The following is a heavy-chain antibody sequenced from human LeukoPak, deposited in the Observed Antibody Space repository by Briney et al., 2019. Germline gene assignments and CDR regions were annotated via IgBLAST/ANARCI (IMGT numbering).Heavy chain of an antibody. D-gene: IGHD2-2*02. Sequence: ASVKVSCKASGYTFTGYYMHWVRQAPGQGLEWMGWINPNSGGTNYAQKFQGRVTMTRDTSISTAYMELSRLRSDDTAVYYCARGASPPGYCSSTSCYTDYYYMDVWGKGTTVTVSS. CDR3: ARGASPPGYCSSTSCYTDYYYMDV. CDR2: INPNSGGT. V-gene: IGHV1-2*02. CDR1: GYTFTGYY. J-gene: IGHJ6*03.